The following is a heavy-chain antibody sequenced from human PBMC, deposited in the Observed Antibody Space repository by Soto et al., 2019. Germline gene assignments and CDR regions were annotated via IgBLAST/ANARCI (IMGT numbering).Heavy chain of an antibody. CDR1: GFSITSPGMS. V-gene: IGHV2-70*13. CDR3: ARSIRAPRKFNGMDV. D-gene: IGHD1-20*01. CDR2: IERDDDDK. Sequence: SCPTLVNPTETLTLTCTFSGFSITSPGMSVSWIRQPPGRALEWLALIERDDDDKYYSTSLKTRLTISKDTRKNQVVLTMASMDPADTATYYCARSIRAPRKFNGMDVWGQGTTVTVSS. J-gene: IGHJ6*02.